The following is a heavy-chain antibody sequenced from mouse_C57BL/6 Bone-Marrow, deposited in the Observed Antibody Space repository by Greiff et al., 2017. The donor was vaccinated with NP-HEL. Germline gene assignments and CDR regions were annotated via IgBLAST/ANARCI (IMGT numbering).Heavy chain of an antibody. V-gene: IGHV1-80*01. CDR3: ARPSYYYGSGKAMDY. CDR1: GYAFSSYW. Sequence: QVQLQQSGAELVKPGASVKISCKASGYAFSSYWMNWVKQRPGKGLEWIGQIYPGDGDTNYNGKFKGKATLTADKSSSTAYMQLSSLTSEDSAVYFCARPSYYYGSGKAMDYWGQGTSVTVSS. J-gene: IGHJ4*01. D-gene: IGHD1-1*01. CDR2: IYPGDGDT.